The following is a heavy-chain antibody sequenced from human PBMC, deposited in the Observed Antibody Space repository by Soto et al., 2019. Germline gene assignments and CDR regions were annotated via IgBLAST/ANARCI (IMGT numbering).Heavy chain of an antibody. V-gene: IGHV3-30*18. Sequence: GGSLRLSCADSGFTFTDYCMHWVRQAPGKGLGWVAVISYDGSNKNYADSVKGRFTISRDNSKNTLYLQMNSLRAEDTAVYYCAKDTYYHDSSGYYVFDYWGQGTLVTVSS. CDR3: AKDTYYHDSSGYYVFDY. CDR1: GFTFTDYC. J-gene: IGHJ4*02. D-gene: IGHD3-22*01. CDR2: ISYDGSNK.